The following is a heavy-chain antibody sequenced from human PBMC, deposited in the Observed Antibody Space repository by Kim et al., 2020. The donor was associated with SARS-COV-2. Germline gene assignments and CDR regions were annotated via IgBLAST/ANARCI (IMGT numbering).Heavy chain of an antibody. CDR1: GFTFGDYA. J-gene: IGHJ3*02. CDR3: TRANALDYDFWSGYYASDI. D-gene: IGHD3-3*01. Sequence: GGSLRLSCTASGFTFGDYAMSWVRQAPGKGLEWVGFIRSKAYGGTTEYAASVKGRFTISRDDSKSLAYLQMKSLKTEDTAVYYCTRANALDYDFWSGYYASDIWGQGTMFTVSS. V-gene: IGHV3-49*04. CDR2: IRSKAYGGTT.